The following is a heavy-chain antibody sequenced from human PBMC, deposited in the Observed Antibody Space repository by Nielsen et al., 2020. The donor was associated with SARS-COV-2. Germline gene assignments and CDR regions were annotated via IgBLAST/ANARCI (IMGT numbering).Heavy chain of an antibody. J-gene: IGHJ3*02. CDR1: GFSFSLYS. CDR3: ARESVTGTDAFDI. D-gene: IGHD6-19*01. CDR2: ITNSGSSI. Sequence: GGSLRLSCTASGFSFSLYSMNWVRQAPGKGLEWISHITNSGSSIYYADSVRGRFTISRDNAKNSLYLQMNSLRDEDTAVYYCARESVTGTDAFDIWGQGTVVTVSS. V-gene: IGHV3-48*02.